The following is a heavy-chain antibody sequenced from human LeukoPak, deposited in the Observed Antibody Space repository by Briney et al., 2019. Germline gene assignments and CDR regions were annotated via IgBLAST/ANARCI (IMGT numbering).Heavy chain of an antibody. CDR2: TSYDGSNK. Sequence: GGSLRLSCAASGFTFSSYAMHWVRQAPGKGLEWVAVTSYDGSNKYYADSVKGRFTISRDNSKNTLYLQMNSLRAEDTAVYYCARGRSITMVRGVSDEPYYFDYWGQGTLVTVSS. V-gene: IGHV3-30-3*01. D-gene: IGHD3-10*01. CDR3: ARGRSITMVRGVSDEPYYFDY. J-gene: IGHJ4*02. CDR1: GFTFSSYA.